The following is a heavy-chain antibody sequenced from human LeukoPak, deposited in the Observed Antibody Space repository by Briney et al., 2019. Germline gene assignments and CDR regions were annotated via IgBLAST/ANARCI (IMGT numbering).Heavy chain of an antibody. CDR3: ARHAGGIAAAGTRPFDY. Sequence: PSDTLSLTCTVSGASFSSSTYYWGWIRQPPGKGLEWIGRISYSGSTYDSPSLKSRVIMSVDTYKNQFSLKLSSVTAADTVVYYCARHAGGIAAAGTRPFDYWGQGTLVTVSS. J-gene: IGHJ4*02. CDR2: ISYSGST. D-gene: IGHD6-13*01. CDR1: GASFSSSTYY. V-gene: IGHV4-39*01.